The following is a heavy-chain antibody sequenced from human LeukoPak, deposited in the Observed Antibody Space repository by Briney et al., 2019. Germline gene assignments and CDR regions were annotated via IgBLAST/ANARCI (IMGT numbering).Heavy chain of an antibody. CDR1: QFNFNKFG. Sequence: GGSLRLSCATSQFNFNKFGMTWVRQAPGKGLEWVSYISSSGSTIYYADSVKGRFTISRDNAKNSLYLQMNSLRAEDTAVYYCARDGCSGGSCYPGNWFDPWGQGTLVTVSS. V-gene: IGHV3-11*04. J-gene: IGHJ5*02. CDR3: ARDGCSGGSCYPGNWFDP. CDR2: ISSSGSTI. D-gene: IGHD2-15*01.